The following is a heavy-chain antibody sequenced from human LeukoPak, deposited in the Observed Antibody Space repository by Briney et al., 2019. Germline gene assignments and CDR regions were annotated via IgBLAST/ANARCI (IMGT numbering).Heavy chain of an antibody. J-gene: IGHJ4*02. CDR2: IYSGGST. CDR3: ARSGWDSSGYQRPRYYFDY. V-gene: IGHV3-53*01. CDR1: GFTVSSNY. D-gene: IGHD3-22*01. Sequence: GGSLRLSCAASGFTVSSNYMSWVRQAPGKGLEWVSVIYSGGSTYYADSVKGRFTISRDNSKNTLCLQMNSLRAEDTAVYYCARSGWDSSGYQRPRYYFDYWGQGTLVTVSS.